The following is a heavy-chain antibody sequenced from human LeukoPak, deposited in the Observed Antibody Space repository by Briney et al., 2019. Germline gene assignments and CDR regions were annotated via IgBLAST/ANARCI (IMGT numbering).Heavy chain of an antibody. V-gene: IGHV3-21*01. J-gene: IGHJ4*02. D-gene: IGHD5-12*01. CDR1: GFTFSNYN. CDR3: ARDKSGYSGYDLDY. Sequence: GGSLRLSCAASGFTFSNYNMNWVRQTPGKGLEWVSSISSSSSYIYYADSVKGRFTISRDNAKNSLYLQMNSLRAEDTAVYYCARDKSGYSGYDLDYWGQGSLATVSS. CDR2: ISSSSSYI.